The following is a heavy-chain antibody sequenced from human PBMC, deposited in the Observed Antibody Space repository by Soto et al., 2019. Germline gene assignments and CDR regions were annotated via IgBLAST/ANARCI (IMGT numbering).Heavy chain of an antibody. Sequence: GGSLRLSCAASGFTFSSYWMHWVRQAPGKGLVWVSRINSDGSSTSYADSVKGRFTISRDNAKNTLYLQMNSLRAEDTAVYYCARVQYSSSWYQSNYYYGMDVWGQGTTVTVSS. CDR3: ARVQYSSSWYQSNYYYGMDV. D-gene: IGHD6-13*01. V-gene: IGHV3-74*01. CDR1: GFTFSSYW. CDR2: INSDGSST. J-gene: IGHJ6*02.